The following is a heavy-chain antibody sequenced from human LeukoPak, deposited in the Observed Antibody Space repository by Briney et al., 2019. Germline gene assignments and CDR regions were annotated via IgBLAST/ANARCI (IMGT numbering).Heavy chain of an antibody. CDR2: LSGSGGDT. Sequence: PGGSLRLSCAASGFTFSRNALSWVRQAPGKGLEWVSSLSGSGGDTYYADSVKGRFTISRDNSKNTLDLQMNSLRAEDTAVYYCARGLLNGQWQAPVGYWGQGTLVTVSS. D-gene: IGHD6-19*01. V-gene: IGHV3-23*01. CDR1: GFTFSRNA. CDR3: ARGLLNGQWQAPVGY. J-gene: IGHJ4*02.